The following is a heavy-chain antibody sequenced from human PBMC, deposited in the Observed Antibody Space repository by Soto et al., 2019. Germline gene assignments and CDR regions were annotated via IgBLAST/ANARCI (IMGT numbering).Heavy chain of an antibody. V-gene: IGHV1-69*02. CDR2: IIPILGIA. CDR3: AITGSSFAFDI. CDR1: GGTFSSYT. Sequence: SVKVSCKVSGGTFSSYTISWVRQAPGQGLEWMGRIIPILGIANYAQKFQGRVTITADKSTSTAYMELSSLRSEDTAVYYCAITGSSFAFDIWGQGTMVTVSS. J-gene: IGHJ3*02.